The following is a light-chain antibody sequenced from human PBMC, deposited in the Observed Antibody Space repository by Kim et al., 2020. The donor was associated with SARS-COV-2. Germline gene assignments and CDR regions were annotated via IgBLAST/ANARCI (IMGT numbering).Light chain of an antibody. CDR3: QQTDSFPLT. V-gene: IGKV1-12*01. J-gene: IGKJ4*01. CDR2: TAS. CDR1: QGINTW. Sequence: PSVGNRVTITCRASQGINTWLAWYQQKPGKAPNLLIHTASTLQSGVSSRFIGSGSGTDFTLTISSLQPEDSATYYCQQTDSFPLTFGGGTKVDIK.